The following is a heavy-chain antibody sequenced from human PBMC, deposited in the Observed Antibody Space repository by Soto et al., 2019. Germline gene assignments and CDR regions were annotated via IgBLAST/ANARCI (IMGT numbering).Heavy chain of an antibody. Sequence: ASVKVSCKASGGTFSSDAISWVRQAPGQGLEWMGGIIPIFGTVNYAQKFQGRVTITADESTSTAYMELSSLRSEDTAVYYCARGNHRWLQLWYFDLWGRGTLVTVSS. D-gene: IGHD5-12*01. J-gene: IGHJ2*01. CDR2: IIPIFGTV. V-gene: IGHV1-69*13. CDR3: ARGNHRWLQLWYFDL. CDR1: GGTFSSDA.